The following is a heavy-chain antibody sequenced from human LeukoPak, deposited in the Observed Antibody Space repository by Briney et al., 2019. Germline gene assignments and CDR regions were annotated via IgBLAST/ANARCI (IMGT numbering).Heavy chain of an antibody. D-gene: IGHD6-6*01. CDR3: AKPDHASSHFDLFDY. Sequence: GGSLRLSCAASGFTFSDYAMNWVRQTPGKGLEWVSSIIGSGGDTYYAESVRGRFTISRDNSKNTLFLQMHSLRADDTAVYYCAKPDHASSHFDLFDYWGQGTLVTVSS. CDR2: IIGSGGDT. CDR1: GFTFSDYA. J-gene: IGHJ4*02. V-gene: IGHV3-23*01.